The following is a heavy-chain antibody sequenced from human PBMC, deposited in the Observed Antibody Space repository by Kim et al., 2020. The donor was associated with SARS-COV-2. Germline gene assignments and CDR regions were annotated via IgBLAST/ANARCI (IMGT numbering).Heavy chain of an antibody. CDR3: AREGGMVRGVIIDY. J-gene: IGHJ4*02. V-gene: IGHV4-34*01. D-gene: IGHD3-10*01. Sequence: PSPKSRVTISVDPSKNQFSLKLSSVTAADTAVYYCAREGGMVRGVIIDYWGQGTLVTVSS.